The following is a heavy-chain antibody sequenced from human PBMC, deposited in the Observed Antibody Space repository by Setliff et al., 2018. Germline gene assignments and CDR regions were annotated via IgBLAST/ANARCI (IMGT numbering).Heavy chain of an antibody. D-gene: IGHD1-26*01. J-gene: IGHJ3*02. Sequence: PSETLSLTCAVYGGSFSSYYWSWIRQPAGKGLEWIGRIYTSGSTNYNPSLKSRVTMSVDTSKNQFSLKLSSVTAADTAVYYCARKGISALSGAFDMWGQGTMVTVSS. CDR3: ARKGISALSGAFDM. CDR1: GGSFSSYY. V-gene: IGHV4-59*10. CDR2: IYTSGST.